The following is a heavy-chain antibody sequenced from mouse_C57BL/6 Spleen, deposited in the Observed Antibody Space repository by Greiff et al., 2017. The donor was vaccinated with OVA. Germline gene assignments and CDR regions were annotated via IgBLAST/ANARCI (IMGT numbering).Heavy chain of an antibody. CDR2: ISDGGSYT. CDR1: GFTFSSYA. Sequence: EVQLQESGGGLVKPGGSLKLSCAASGFTFSSYAMSWVRQTPEKRLEWVATISDGGSYTYYPDNVKGRFTISRDNAKNNLYLQMSHLKSEDTAMYYCAREGAKLGFDYWGQGTTLTVSS. V-gene: IGHV5-4*01. D-gene: IGHD4-1*01. CDR3: AREGAKLGFDY. J-gene: IGHJ2*01.